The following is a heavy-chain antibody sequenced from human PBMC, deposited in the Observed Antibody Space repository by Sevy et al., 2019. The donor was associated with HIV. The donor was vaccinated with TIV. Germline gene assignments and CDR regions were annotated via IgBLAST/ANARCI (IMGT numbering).Heavy chain of an antibody. Sequence: SETLSLTCTVSDGSITSLYWNWIRQPPGKGLEWIAYIYYNGHINYNPSLKSRVTLSLDTSKNQFSLRLSSVTAADTAMYYCAGENAWGRGYSWGQGTLVTVSS. V-gene: IGHV4-59*08. CDR1: DGSITSLY. CDR2: IYYNGHI. D-gene: IGHD1-26*01. CDR3: AGENAWGRGYS. J-gene: IGHJ4*02.